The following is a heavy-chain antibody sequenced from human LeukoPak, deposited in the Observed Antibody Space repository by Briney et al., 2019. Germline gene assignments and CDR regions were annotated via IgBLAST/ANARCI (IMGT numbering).Heavy chain of an antibody. J-gene: IGHJ4*02. D-gene: IGHD1-26*01. CDR1: RFTFSNYW. CDR3: ARDSPSGSYGY. CDR2: IKQDGSQK. Sequence: GGSLRLSCAASRFTFSNYWMSWVRQAPGKGLEWVANIKQDGSQKYYVDSVKGRFTISRDNAKNSLYLQMVSLRTEDTAVYYCARDSPSGSYGYWGQGTLVTVSS. V-gene: IGHV3-7*05.